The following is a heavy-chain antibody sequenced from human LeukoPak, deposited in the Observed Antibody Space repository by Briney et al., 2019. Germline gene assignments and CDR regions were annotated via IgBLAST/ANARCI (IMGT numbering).Heavy chain of an antibody. CDR3: ARDNSVGDNAWWFDP. J-gene: IGHJ5*02. D-gene: IGHD1-26*01. CDR1: GYTFTSYY. Sequence: VASVKVSCKASGYTFTSYYMHWVRQASGQGLEWMGLINPTGGSTGYAQKFQGRVTMTRDMSTSTDYMELSSLRSEDTAIYYCARDNSVGDNAWWFDPWGQGTLVTVCS. V-gene: IGHV1-46*01. CDR2: INPTGGST.